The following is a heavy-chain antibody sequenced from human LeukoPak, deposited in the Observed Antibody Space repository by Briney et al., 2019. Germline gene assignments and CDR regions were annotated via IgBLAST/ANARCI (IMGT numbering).Heavy chain of an antibody. D-gene: IGHD5-12*01. J-gene: IGHJ4*02. CDR2: INPNSGGT. V-gene: IGHV1-2*02. CDR3: ASRSPMVATPFDY. Sequence: GASVKVSCKASGYTFTGYYMHWVRQAPGQGLEWMGWINPNSGGTNYAQKFQGRVTMTRDTSISTAYMELSRLRSDDTAVYYCASRSPMVATPFDYWGQGTLVTVSS. CDR1: GYTFTGYY.